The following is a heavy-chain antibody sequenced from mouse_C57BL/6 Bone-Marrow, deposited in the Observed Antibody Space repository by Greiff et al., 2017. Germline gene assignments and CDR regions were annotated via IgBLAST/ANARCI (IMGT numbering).Heavy chain of an antibody. CDR1: GFTFSSYA. CDR3: TRDPNWDRYYFDY. V-gene: IGHV5-9-1*02. D-gene: IGHD4-1*01. J-gene: IGHJ2*01. CDR2: ISSGGDYI. Sequence: DVHLVESGEGLVKPGGSLKLSCAASGFTFSSYAMSWVRQTPEKRLEWVAYISSGGDYIYYADTVKGRFTISRDNARNTLYLQMSSLKSEDTAMYYCTRDPNWDRYYFDYWGQGTTLTVSS.